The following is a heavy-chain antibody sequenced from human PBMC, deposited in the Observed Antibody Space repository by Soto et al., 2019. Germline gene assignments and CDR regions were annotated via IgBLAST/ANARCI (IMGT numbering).Heavy chain of an antibody. V-gene: IGHV3-23*01. CDR2: ISGGGSRT. CDR3: AKERYYDILTGPENDYYYYGMDV. CDR1: GFTFNSYA. Sequence: EVQLLESGGGLVQPGGSLRLSCAASGFTFNSYAMSWVRQAPGKGLEWVSDISGGGSRTYYADSAKGRFSISRDNSKNTLYLQMNSLRADDTAIYYCAKERYYDILTGPENDYYYYGMDVWGQGTTVTVSS. J-gene: IGHJ6*02. D-gene: IGHD3-9*01.